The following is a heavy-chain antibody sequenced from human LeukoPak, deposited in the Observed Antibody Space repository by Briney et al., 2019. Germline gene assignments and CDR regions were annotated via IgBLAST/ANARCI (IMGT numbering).Heavy chain of an antibody. Sequence: GGSLRLSCAASGFTFSSYWMSWMRQAPGKGLEWVANIKQDGSEKYYVDSVKGRFTISRDNAKNSLYLQMNSLRAEDTAVYYCAREIIWFGEFDAFDIWGQGTMVTVSS. J-gene: IGHJ3*02. CDR1: GFTFSSYW. CDR2: IKQDGSEK. V-gene: IGHV3-7*01. CDR3: AREIIWFGEFDAFDI. D-gene: IGHD3-10*01.